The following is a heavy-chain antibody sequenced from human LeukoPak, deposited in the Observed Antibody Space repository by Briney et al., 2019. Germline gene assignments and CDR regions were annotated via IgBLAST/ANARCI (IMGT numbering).Heavy chain of an antibody. J-gene: IGHJ3*02. CDR3: ARDQEEGATENDAFDI. V-gene: IGHV1-2*06. Sequence: ASVKVSCKASGYTFTGYYMHWVRQAPGQGLEWMGRINPNSGGTNYAQKFQGRVTMTRDTSISTAYMELSRPRSDDTAVYYCARDQEEGATENDAFDIWGQGTMVTVSS. CDR1: GYTFTGYY. D-gene: IGHD1-26*01. CDR2: INPNSGGT.